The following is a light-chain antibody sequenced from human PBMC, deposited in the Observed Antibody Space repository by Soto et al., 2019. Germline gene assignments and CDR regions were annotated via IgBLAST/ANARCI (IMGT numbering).Light chain of an antibody. CDR3: QSYDSSLSVHYV. CDR1: SSNIGAGYD. CDR2: DNS. V-gene: IGLV1-40*01. Sequence: QPVLTQPPSVSGAPGQRVTISCTGSSSNIGAGYDVHWYQQLPGTAPKLLIYDNSNRPSGVPDRFSGSKSGTSASLAITGLQAEDEADYYCQSYDSSLSVHYVFGTGTKLTVL. J-gene: IGLJ1*01.